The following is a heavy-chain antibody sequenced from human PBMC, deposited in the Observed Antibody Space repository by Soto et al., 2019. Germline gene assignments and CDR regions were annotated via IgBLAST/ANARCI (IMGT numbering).Heavy chain of an antibody. D-gene: IGHD4-17*01. V-gene: IGHV3-23*01. J-gene: IGHJ4*02. CDR2: IAQNGGT. Sequence: EGQLLESGGGLVQPGASLRLSCATSGFTFSTYTMAWVRQAPGRGPEWVSGIAQNGGTYYADSVKGRFTISRDTSRDTVSLQMTAVRGEDTAIYYCAKDMRPDGVWDFDSWGQGTLVTVAS. CDR1: GFTFSTYT. CDR3: AKDMRPDGVWDFDS.